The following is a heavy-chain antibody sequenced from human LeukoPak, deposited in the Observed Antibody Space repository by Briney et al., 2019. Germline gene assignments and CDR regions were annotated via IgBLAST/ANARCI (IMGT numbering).Heavy chain of an antibody. Sequence: TSSETLSLTCAVYGGSFSGYYWSWIRQPPGKGLEWIGEINHSGSTNYNPSLKSRVTISVDTSKNQFSLKLSSVTAADTAVYYCARDGYLAVDYWGQGTLVTVSS. V-gene: IGHV4-34*01. CDR2: INHSGST. D-gene: IGHD2-2*03. CDR3: ARDGYLAVDY. J-gene: IGHJ4*02. CDR1: GGSFSGYY.